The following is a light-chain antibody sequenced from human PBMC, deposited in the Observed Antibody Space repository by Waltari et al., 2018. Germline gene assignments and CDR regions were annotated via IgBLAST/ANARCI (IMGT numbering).Light chain of an antibody. Sequence: QSALTQPASVSGSPGQSITIPFTGPRSDIGDYNFVSWYQHHPGEAPKLVIYDVTKRPSGISNRCSGSKSGNTASLTISGLQAEDEANYVCASYTSSDSFVVFGGGTKLTVL. CDR3: ASYTSSDSFVV. V-gene: IGLV2-14*03. J-gene: IGLJ2*01. CDR2: DVT. CDR1: RSDIGDYNF.